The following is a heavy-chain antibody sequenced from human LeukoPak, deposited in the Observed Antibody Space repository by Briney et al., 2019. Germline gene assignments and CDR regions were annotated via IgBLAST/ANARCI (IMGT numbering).Heavy chain of an antibody. Sequence: GGSLRLSCATSGFSFSTYWMHWVRQAPGKGLVWVSRINTDGSNTNYADSVKGRFTISRDNAKNTLYLQMSSLRAEDTAVYCARDFLHLGGWGQGTMVTVSS. CDR3: ARDFLHLGG. V-gene: IGHV3-74*01. CDR2: INTDGSNT. CDR1: GFSFSTYW. J-gene: IGHJ3*01. D-gene: IGHD3-16*01.